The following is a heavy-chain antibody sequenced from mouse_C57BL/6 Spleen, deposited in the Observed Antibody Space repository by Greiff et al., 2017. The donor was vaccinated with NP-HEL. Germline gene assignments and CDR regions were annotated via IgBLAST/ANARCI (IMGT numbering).Heavy chain of an antibody. CDR1: GYSFTDYN. Sequence: LVKPGASVKISCKASGYSFTDYNMNWVKQSNGKSLEWIGVINPNYGTTSYNQKFKGKATLTVDQSSSTAYMQLNSLTSEDSAVYYCASSGYYGSSNYFDYWGQGTTLTVSS. CDR3: ASSGYYGSSNYFDY. V-gene: IGHV1-39*01. J-gene: IGHJ2*01. D-gene: IGHD1-1*01. CDR2: INPNYGTT.